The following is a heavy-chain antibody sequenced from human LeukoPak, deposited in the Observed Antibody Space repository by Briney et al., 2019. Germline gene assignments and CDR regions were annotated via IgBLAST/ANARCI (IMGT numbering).Heavy chain of an antibody. CDR3: ARRGTITVSGIIEVYYFDY. V-gene: IGHV4-34*01. D-gene: IGHD3-3*01. CDR1: GGSFSGYY. Sequence: SETLSLTCAVYGGSFSGYYWSWIRQPPGKGLEWIGEINHSGSTNYNPSLKSRVTISVDTSKNQFSLKLSSVTAADTAVYYCARRGTITVSGIIEVYYFDYWGQGTLVTVSS. J-gene: IGHJ4*02. CDR2: INHSGST.